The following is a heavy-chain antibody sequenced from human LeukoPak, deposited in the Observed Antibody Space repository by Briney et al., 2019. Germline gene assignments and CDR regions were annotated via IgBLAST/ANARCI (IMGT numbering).Heavy chain of an antibody. CDR2: INHSGSF. V-gene: IGHV4-34*01. CDR3: ARRGSGAARGRYWFDP. CDR1: GGSFSAYY. J-gene: IGHJ5*02. Sequence: SETLSLTCAVYGGSFSAYYWTWIRQPPGKGLEWVGEINHSGSFNYNPSLKSRVTISVDTSKNQFSLRLSSVTAADTAVYYCARRGSGAARGRYWFDPWTQGTLVTVPS. D-gene: IGHD6-6*01.